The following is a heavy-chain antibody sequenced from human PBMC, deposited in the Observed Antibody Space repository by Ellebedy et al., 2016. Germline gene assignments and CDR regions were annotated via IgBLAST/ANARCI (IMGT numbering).Heavy chain of an antibody. J-gene: IGHJ3*02. CDR2: IYYSGST. CDR1: GGSISSGDYY. CDR3: ARMASYYDILKEAFDI. V-gene: IGHV4-61*08. Sequence: SETLSLTCTVSGGSISSGDYYWSWIRQPPGKGLEWIGYIYYSGSTNYNHSLKSRVTISVDTSKTQFSLKLSSVTAADTAMYYCARMASYYDILKEAFDIWGQGTMVTVSS. D-gene: IGHD3-9*01.